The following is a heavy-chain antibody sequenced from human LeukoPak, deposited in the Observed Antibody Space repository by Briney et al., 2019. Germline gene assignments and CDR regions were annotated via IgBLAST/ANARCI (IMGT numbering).Heavy chain of an antibody. CDR2: ISSSGSTI. CDR1: GFTFSSYE. J-gene: IGHJ4*02. V-gene: IGHV3-48*03. D-gene: IGHD6-13*01. Sequence: GGSLRLSCAASGFTFSSYEMNWVRQAPGKGLEWVSHISSSGSTIYYADSVKGRFTISRDNAKNSLYLQMNSLRAEDTAVYYCARAGYSSSWYNYWGQGTLVTVSS. CDR3: ARAGYSSSWYNY.